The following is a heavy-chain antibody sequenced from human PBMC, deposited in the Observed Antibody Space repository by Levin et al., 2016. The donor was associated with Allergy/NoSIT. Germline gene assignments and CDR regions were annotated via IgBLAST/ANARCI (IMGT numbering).Heavy chain of an antibody. CDR2: VYYSGST. J-gene: IGHJ4*02. CDR3: MRGSKWELPEDY. D-gene: IGHD1-26*01. Sequence: WIRQPPGKGLEWIGSVYYSGSTYYNPSLKSRVTISVDTSKNQFSLKLSSVTAADTAVYYCMRGSKWELPEDYWGQGTLVTVSS. V-gene: IGHV4-39*01.